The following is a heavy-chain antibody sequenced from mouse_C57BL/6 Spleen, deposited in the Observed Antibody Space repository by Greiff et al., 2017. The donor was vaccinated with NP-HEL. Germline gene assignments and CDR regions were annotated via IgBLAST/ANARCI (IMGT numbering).Heavy chain of an antibody. CDR1: GYAFSSSW. J-gene: IGHJ2*01. CDR3: ARMANWDGSFDY. Sequence: QVQLQQSGPELVKPGASVKISCKASGYAFSSSWMNWVKQRPGKGLEWLGRIYPGDGDTNYNGKFKGKATLTADKSSSTAYMQLSSLTSEDSAVYFCARMANWDGSFDYWGQGTTLTVSS. CDR2: IYPGDGDT. V-gene: IGHV1-82*01. D-gene: IGHD4-1*01.